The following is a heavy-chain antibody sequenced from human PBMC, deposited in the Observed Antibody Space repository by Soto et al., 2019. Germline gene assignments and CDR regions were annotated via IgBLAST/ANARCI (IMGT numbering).Heavy chain of an antibody. CDR2: ITHTGTNA. J-gene: IGHJ6*02. Sequence: SGWSLRLSCTASGFIFSDYSFNWVRQAPGKGLEWVSSITHTGTNAYYADSVKGRFTISRDNSKNTLYLQMNSLRAEDTAVYYCAKTGCSSTSCYQKNYYYYGMDVWGQGTTVTGSS. CDR1: GFIFSDYS. D-gene: IGHD2-2*01. V-gene: IGHV3-21*04. CDR3: AKTGCSSTSCYQKNYYYYGMDV.